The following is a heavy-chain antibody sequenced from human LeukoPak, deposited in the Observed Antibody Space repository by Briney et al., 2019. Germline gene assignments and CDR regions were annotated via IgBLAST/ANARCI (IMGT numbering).Heavy chain of an antibody. CDR2: ISSSGSTI. Sequence: PGGSLRLSCAVSGFTFSNCWMSWIRQASGKGLEWVSYISSSGSTIYYADSVKGRFTISRDNAKNSLYLQMNSLRAEDTAVYYCARVSKRWLLYDYFDYWGQGTLVTVSS. CDR1: GFTFSNCW. D-gene: IGHD3-3*01. CDR3: ARVSKRWLLYDYFDY. V-gene: IGHV3-11*04. J-gene: IGHJ4*02.